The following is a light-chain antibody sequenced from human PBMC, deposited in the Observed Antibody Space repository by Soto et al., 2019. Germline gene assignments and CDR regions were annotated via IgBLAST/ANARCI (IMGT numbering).Light chain of an antibody. Sequence: TQSPSSLSASVRDRVTITCRASQGISNYLAWYQHKPGQPPTLLIYAASSRVTGIPDRFSGSGSGTDFTLTISRLEPEDFAVYYCQQYGSSSTWTFGQGTKVEIK. CDR1: QGISNY. CDR2: AAS. CDR3: QQYGSSSTWT. J-gene: IGKJ1*01. V-gene: IGKV3-20*01.